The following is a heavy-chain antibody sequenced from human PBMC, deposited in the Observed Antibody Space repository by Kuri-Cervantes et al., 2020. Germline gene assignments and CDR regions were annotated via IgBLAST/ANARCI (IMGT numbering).Heavy chain of an antibody. V-gene: IGHV3-9*01. CDR2: ISWNSGST. D-gene: IGHD6-13*01. Sequence: SLKISCAASGFTFDDYAMHWVRQAPGKGLEWVSGISWNSGSTGYADSVKGRFTISRDNAKNSLYLQMNSLRAEDTALYYCANTDSSSWYGSVAFDIWGQGTMVTVSS. J-gene: IGHJ3*02. CDR1: GFTFDDYA. CDR3: ANTDSSSWYGSVAFDI.